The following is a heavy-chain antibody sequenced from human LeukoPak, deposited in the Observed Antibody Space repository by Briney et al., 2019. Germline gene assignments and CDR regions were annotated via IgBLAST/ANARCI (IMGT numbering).Heavy chain of an antibody. Sequence: GGSLRLSCAASGFTVSSNYMSWVRQAPGKGLEWVSVIYSGGSTYYADSVKGRFTISRDNSKNTLYLQMNSLRAEDTAVYYCAIRDSSGYYYGYWGQGTLVTVSS. D-gene: IGHD3-22*01. CDR3: AIRDSSGYYYGY. CDR2: IYSGGST. CDR1: GFTVSSNY. V-gene: IGHV3-53*01. J-gene: IGHJ4*02.